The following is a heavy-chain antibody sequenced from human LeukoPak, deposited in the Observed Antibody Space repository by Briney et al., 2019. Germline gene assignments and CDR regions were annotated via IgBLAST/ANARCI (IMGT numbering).Heavy chain of an antibody. Sequence: GGSLRLSCAASGFTFSSYAMSWVRQAPGKGRGWVSAISGSGGSTYYADSMKGRFTISRDNSKNTLYLQMNSLRAKDTAVYYCAKDHPAMVYYFDYWGQGTLVTVSS. D-gene: IGHD5-18*01. CDR1: GFTFSSYA. CDR3: AKDHPAMVYYFDY. V-gene: IGHV3-23*01. CDR2: ISGSGGST. J-gene: IGHJ4*02.